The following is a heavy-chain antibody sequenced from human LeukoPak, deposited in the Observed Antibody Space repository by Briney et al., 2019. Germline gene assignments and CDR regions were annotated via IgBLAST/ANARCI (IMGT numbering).Heavy chain of an antibody. CDR2: ISSSSRYI. CDR3: ARAVTARLNNTRPYYYYMDV. V-gene: IGHV3-21*01. Sequence: PGGSLRLSCAASGFTFSSYSMNWVRQAPGKGREWVSSISSSSRYINYGDSVKGRFTICRDNAKKSLYMQMNRQRVEDTAVYYCARAVTARLNNTRPYYYYMDVWGKATTVTVSS. CDR1: GFTFSSYS. D-gene: IGHD1/OR15-1a*01. J-gene: IGHJ6*03.